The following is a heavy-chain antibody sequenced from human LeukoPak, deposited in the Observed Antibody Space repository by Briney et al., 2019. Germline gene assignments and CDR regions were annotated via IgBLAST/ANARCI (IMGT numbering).Heavy chain of an antibody. J-gene: IGHJ4*02. V-gene: IGHV1-69*04. CDR2: IIPITGIA. D-gene: IGHD3-10*01. CDR3: ARGNDYGSGSYYPDFDY. Sequence: GSSVKVSCKASGGTFSIYAISWVRQAPGQGLEWMGRIIPITGIANQAQKFQGRVTITADRSTSTAYMELSSLRSEDTAVYYCARGNDYGSGSYYPDFDYWGQGTLVAVSS. CDR1: GGTFSIYA.